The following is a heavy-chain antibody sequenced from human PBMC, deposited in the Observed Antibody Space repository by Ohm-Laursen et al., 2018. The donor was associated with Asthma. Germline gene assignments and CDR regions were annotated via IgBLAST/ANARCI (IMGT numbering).Heavy chain of an antibody. J-gene: IGHJ5*02. D-gene: IGHD3-3*01. V-gene: IGHV4-39*01. CDR3: ARATDSYDFWTGVVWFDP. Sequence: GTLSLTCTVSGGSIESSSHFWGWVRQSPGKGLEWIGSVYYSGTSHYNDLLRKRVAMSVDRANNQFSLKLGSVTAADTAVYYCARATDSYDFWTGVVWFDPWGQGTLVTVSS. CDR2: VYYSGTS. CDR1: GGSIESSSHF.